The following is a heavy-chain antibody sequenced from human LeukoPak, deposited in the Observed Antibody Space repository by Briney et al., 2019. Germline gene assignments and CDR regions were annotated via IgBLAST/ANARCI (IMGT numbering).Heavy chain of an antibody. CDR2: INPSAGST. CDR3: ARDDYGDY. Sequence: GASVKVSCKASGYTFTSHFVEWERQAPGQGLEWMGIINPSAGSTTYAQKFQGRVTMTRDTSTSTVYMEVSSLRSEDTAVYYCARDDYGDYWGQGTLVTVSS. J-gene: IGHJ4*02. CDR1: GYTFTSHF. V-gene: IGHV1-46*01.